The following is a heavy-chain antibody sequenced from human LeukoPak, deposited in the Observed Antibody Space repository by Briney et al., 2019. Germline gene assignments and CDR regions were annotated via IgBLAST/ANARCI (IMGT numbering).Heavy chain of an antibody. CDR3: ARMGNSYVMDV. CDR1: GFTFSSYW. CDR2: INSDGSRT. V-gene: IGHV3-74*01. D-gene: IGHD7-27*01. J-gene: IGHJ6*02. Sequence: GGSLRLSCAASGFTFSSYWMHWVRQVPGKGLVWVSRINSDGSRTSNADCVKGRFTISRDNAKNTLYLQMNSLRAEDTAVYYCARMGNSYVMDVWGQGTTVTVSS.